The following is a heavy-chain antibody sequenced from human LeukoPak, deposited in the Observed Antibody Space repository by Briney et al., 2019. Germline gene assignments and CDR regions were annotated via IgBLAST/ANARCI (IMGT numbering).Heavy chain of an antibody. CDR3: ARDGAVDYYGSGSYYNVFDY. CDR2: IIPIFGTA. CDR1: GGTVSSYA. Sequence: ASVKVSCKASGGTVSSYAISWVRQAPGQGLEGRGGIIPIFGTANYAQKFQGRVTITADESTSTAYMELSSLRSEDTAVYYCARDGAVDYYGSGSYYNVFDYWGQGTLVTVSS. J-gene: IGHJ4*02. V-gene: IGHV1-69*13. D-gene: IGHD3-10*01.